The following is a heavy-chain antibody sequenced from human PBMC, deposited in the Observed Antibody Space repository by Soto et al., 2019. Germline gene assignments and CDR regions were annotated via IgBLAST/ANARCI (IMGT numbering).Heavy chain of an antibody. CDR3: ARSVGVTTLSYLDY. CDR1: GGTFSSYD. J-gene: IGHJ4*02. V-gene: IGHV1-69*13. Sequence: SVKVSCKAAGGTFSSYDISWVRQAPGQGLEWMGGIIPIFGTATHTQNFQGRLTITADESTSTAYMELSSLRSEDTAVYFCARSVGVTTLSYLDYWGQGTLVTVSS. CDR2: IIPIFGTA. D-gene: IGHD1-26*01.